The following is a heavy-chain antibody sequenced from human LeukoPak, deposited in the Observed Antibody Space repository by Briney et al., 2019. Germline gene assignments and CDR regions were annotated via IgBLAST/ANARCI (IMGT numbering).Heavy chain of an antibody. CDR1: GGSISSGSYY. Sequence: PSETLSLTCTVSGGSISSGSYYWSWIRQPAGKGLEWIVRIYTSGSTNYNPSLKSRVTISVNTSKNQFSLKLSSVTAADTAVYYCARAPMVRGVYYFDYWGQGTLVTVSS. J-gene: IGHJ4*02. V-gene: IGHV4-61*02. CDR2: IYTSGST. D-gene: IGHD3-10*01. CDR3: ARAPMVRGVYYFDY.